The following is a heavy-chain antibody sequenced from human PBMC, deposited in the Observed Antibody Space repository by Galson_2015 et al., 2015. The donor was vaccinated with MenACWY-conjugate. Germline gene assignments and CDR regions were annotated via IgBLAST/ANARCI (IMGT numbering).Heavy chain of an antibody. CDR2: IRDSGTDT. CDR1: GFTFSSYA. V-gene: IGHV3-23*01. J-gene: IGHJ4*02. Sequence: SLRLSCAASGFTFSSYAMSWVRQAPGKGLEWVSSIRDSGTDTSYADSVKGRFTISRDNSKNTLDLQMDSLRAEDTALYYCAKAYSSGWPPTCWLGIWGQGTLVTVSS. CDR3: AKAYSSGWPPTCWLGI. D-gene: IGHD6-19*01.